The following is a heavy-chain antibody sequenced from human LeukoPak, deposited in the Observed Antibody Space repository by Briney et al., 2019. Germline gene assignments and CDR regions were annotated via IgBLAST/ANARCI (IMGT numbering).Heavy chain of an antibody. V-gene: IGHV3-30*04. CDR2: ISYDGSNK. Sequence: AGGSLRLSCAASGFTFSSYAMHWVRQAPGKGPEWVAVISYDGSNKYYADSVKGRFTISRDNSKNTLYLQMNSLRAEDTAVYYCARGVAAAGALLHDAFDVWGQGTMVTVSS. J-gene: IGHJ3*01. D-gene: IGHD6-13*01. CDR1: GFTFSSYA. CDR3: ARGVAAAGALLHDAFDV.